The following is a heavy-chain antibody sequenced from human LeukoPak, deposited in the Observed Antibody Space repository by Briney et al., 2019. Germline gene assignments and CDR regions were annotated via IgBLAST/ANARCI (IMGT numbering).Heavy chain of an antibody. CDR1: GGPIRSYY. Sequence: SETLSLTCTVSGGPIRSYYWSWIRQPPGKGLEWIGYIYYSGSTNYNPPLKSRVTISVDTPKNQFSLKLSSVTAADTAVYYCARIHCSGGSCYIDYWGQGTLVTVSS. J-gene: IGHJ4*02. V-gene: IGHV4-59*01. CDR3: ARIHCSGGSCYIDY. CDR2: IYYSGST. D-gene: IGHD2-15*01.